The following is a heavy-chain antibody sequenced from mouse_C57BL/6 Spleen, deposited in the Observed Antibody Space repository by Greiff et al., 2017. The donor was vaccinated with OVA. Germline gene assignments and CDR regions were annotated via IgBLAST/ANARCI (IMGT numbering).Heavy chain of an antibody. D-gene: IGHD2-2*01. J-gene: IGHJ3*01. Sequence: EVKLVESGGGLVKPGGSLKLSCAASGFTFSSYAMSWVRQTPEKRLEWVATISDGGSYTYYPDNVKGRFTISRDNAKNNLYLQMSHLKSEDTALYYFARRDGYDPWFAYWGQGTLVTVSA. V-gene: IGHV5-4*03. CDR1: GFTFSSYA. CDR3: ARRDGYDPWFAY. CDR2: ISDGGSYT.